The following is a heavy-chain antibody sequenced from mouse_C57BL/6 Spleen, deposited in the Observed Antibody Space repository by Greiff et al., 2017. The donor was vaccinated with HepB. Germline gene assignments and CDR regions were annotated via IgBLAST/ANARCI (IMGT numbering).Heavy chain of an antibody. J-gene: IGHJ2*01. V-gene: IGHV1-80*01. D-gene: IGHD2-4*01. CDR3: ARYTMITTRLDY. CDR1: GYAFSSYW. CDR2: IYPGDGDT. Sequence: VQLQQSGAELVKPGASVKISCKASGYAFSSYWMNWVKQRPGKGLEWIGQIYPGDGDTNYNGKFKGKATLTADKSSSTAYMQLSSLNSEDSAVYFCARYTMITTRLDYWGQGTTLTVSS.